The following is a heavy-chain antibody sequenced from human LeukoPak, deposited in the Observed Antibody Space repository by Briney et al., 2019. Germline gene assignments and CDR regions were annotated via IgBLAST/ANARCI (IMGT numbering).Heavy chain of an antibody. CDR2: FDPEDGET. J-gene: IGHJ5*02. Sequence: ASVKVSCKVSGYTLTELSMHWVRQAPGKGLEWMGGFDPEDGETIYAQKFQGRVTMTRDMSTSTVYMELSSLRSEDTAVYYCARDDGSGSYPFDPWGQGTLVTVSS. D-gene: IGHD3-10*01. CDR3: ARDDGSGSYPFDP. CDR1: GYTLTELS. V-gene: IGHV1-24*01.